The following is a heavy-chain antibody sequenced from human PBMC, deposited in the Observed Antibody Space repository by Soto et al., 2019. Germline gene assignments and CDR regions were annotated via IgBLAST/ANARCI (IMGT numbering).Heavy chain of an antibody. CDR2: IWYDGSNK. CDR1: GFTFSSYG. Sequence: QVQLVESGGGVVQPGRSLRLSCAASGFTFSSYGMHWVRQAPGKGLEWVAVIWYDGSNKYYADSVKGRFTISRDNSKNTLYLQTNSLRAEDRAVYYCARERGGQEMDVWGQGTTVTVSS. CDR3: ARERGGQEMDV. J-gene: IGHJ6*02. V-gene: IGHV3-33*01. D-gene: IGHD3-10*01.